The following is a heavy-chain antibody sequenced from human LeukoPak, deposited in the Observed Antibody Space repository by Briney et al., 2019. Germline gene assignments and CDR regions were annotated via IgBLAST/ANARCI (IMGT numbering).Heavy chain of an antibody. D-gene: IGHD4/OR15-4a*01. CDR2: IKHSGST. CDR1: GGSFSGYY. V-gene: IGHV4-34*01. Sequence: SETLSLTCAVYGGSFSGYYWTWIRQPPGNGLEWIAEIKHSGSTNYNPSLKSRVTISADTSKNQFSLKLSSVTAADTAVYYCARANLTHTYYFDYWGQGTLVTVSS. J-gene: IGHJ4*02. CDR3: ARANLTHTYYFDY.